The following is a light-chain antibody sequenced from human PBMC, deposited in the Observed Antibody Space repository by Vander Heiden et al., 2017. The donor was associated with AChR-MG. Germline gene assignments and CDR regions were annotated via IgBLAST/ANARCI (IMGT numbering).Light chain of an antibody. CDR2: DDS. V-gene: IGLV3-21*02. CDR1: HIGSKR. Sequence: SVLPPPPSLSGAPCRTATITCGGNHIGSKRVHWFQHILAPAPGLVVYDDSDRASGIPERISGSNSGNTATLTISRVDAGDEDDYYCQVLDRVSDPVVFGGGTKLTVL. CDR3: QVLDRVSDPVV. J-gene: IGLJ2*01.